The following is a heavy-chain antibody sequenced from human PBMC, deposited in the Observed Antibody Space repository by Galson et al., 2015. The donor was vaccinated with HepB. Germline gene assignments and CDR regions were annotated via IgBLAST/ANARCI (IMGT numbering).Heavy chain of an antibody. Sequence: QSGAEVKKPGESLRISCKGSRYSFTSYWISWVRQMPGKGLEWMGRIDPSDSYTNYSPSFQGHVTISADKSISTAYLQWSSLKASDTAMYYCARGKVGYYYGSGSYSTPVLDFDYWGQGTLVTVSS. J-gene: IGHJ4*02. D-gene: IGHD3-10*01. CDR2: IDPSDSYT. CDR3: ARGKVGYYYGSGSYSTPVLDFDY. CDR1: RYSFTSYW. V-gene: IGHV5-10-1*01.